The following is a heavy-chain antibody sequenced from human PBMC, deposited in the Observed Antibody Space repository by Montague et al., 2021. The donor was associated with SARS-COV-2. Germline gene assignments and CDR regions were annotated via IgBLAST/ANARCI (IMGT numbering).Heavy chain of an antibody. CDR2: INPSGST. J-gene: IGHJ6*03. CDR3: ARGRIDVNMIVVVVAGASFYMDV. D-gene: IGHD3-22*01. Sequence: SETLSLTCAVYGGSFSGYYWTWIRQSPGKGLEWIGEINPSGSTNYNPSLKSRITISVDTSKNQFSLKLTSVTAADTAVYYCARGRIDVNMIVVVVAGASFYMDVWGKGTTVTVSS. V-gene: IGHV4-34*01. CDR1: GGSFSGYY.